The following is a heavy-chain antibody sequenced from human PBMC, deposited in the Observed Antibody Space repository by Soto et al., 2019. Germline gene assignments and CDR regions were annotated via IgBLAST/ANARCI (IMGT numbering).Heavy chain of an antibody. D-gene: IGHD3-3*01. CDR2: INPSGGSS. V-gene: IGHV1-46*01. Sequence: QEQLVQSGAEVKKPGASVKVSCKASGYTFTSYDIHWVRQAPGQGLEWMGVINPSGGSSSYAQQFQGRVTMTSDTSTGTVYMDLSSLRSEDTAVYYCARVVRDFWGGSAKNNWFDPWGQGSLVTVSS. J-gene: IGHJ5*02. CDR1: GYTFTSYD. CDR3: ARVVRDFWGGSAKNNWFDP.